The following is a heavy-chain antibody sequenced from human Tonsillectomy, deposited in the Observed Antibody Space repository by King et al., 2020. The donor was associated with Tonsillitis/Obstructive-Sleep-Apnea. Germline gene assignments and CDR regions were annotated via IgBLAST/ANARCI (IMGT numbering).Heavy chain of an antibody. CDR1: GFTFSSYS. V-gene: IGHV3-21*01. D-gene: IGHD1-14*01. CDR3: ARVAGRHNYYYYMEV. J-gene: IGHJ6*03. Sequence: VQLVESGGGLVKPGGSLRLSCAASGFTFSSYSMNWVRQAPGKGLEWVSSISSSSSYIYYADSVKGRFTISRDNAKNSLYLQMNSLRVKDTAVYYCARVAGRHNYYYYMEVWGKGTTVTVSS. CDR2: ISSSSSYI.